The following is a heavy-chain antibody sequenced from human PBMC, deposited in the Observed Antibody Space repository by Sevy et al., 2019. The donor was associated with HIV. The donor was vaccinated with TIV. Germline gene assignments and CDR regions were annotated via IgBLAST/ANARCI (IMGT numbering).Heavy chain of an antibody. J-gene: IGHJ6*01. CDR1: GFTFCSYA. V-gene: IGHV3-30*04. CDR2: ISYDGSNK. D-gene: IGHD2-2*02. CDR3: ASDIVVPAAIPSYYYDGKDV. Sequence: GGSLRLSCSASGFTFCSYAMHWVRQAPGKGLEWVAVISYDGSNKYDADSVKGRFTISRDNSKNTLYLQMNSLRTEDTAVYYCASDIVVPAAIPSYYYDGKDVWGQGTTVTVSS.